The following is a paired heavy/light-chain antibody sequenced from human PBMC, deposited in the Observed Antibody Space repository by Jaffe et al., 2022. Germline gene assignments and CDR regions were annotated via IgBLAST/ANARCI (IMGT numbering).Light chain of an antibody. CDR1: TGAVTSGYY. Sequence: QTVVTQEPSLTVSPGGTVTLTCASSTGAVTSGYYPNWFQQKPGQAPRALIYSTSNKHSWTPARFSGSLLGGKAALTLSGVQPEDEAEYYCLLYYGGARHWVFGGGTKLTVL. CDR2: STS. V-gene: IGLV7-43*01. CDR3: LLYYGGARHWV. J-gene: IGLJ3*02.
Heavy chain of an antibody. J-gene: IGHJ4*02. D-gene: IGHD1-1*01. CDR1: GYSISSGYY. V-gene: IGHV4-38-2*01. CDR2: IYHSGST. Sequence: QVQLQESGPGLVKPSETLSLTCAVSGYSISSGYYWGWIRQPPGKGLEWIGSIYHSGSTYYNPSLKSRVTISVDTSKNQFSLKLSSVTAADTAVYYCALLTTGTTGGDYWGQGTLVTVSS. CDR3: ALLTTGTTGGDY.